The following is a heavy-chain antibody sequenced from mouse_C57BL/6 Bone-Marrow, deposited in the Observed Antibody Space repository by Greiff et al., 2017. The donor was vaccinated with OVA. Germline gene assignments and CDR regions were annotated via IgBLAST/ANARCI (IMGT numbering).Heavy chain of an antibody. J-gene: IGHJ3*01. V-gene: IGHV14-2*01. D-gene: IGHD2-4*01. CDR3: ARDYDYDVGGAWFAY. CDR2: IDPEDGET. Sequence: VHVKQSGAELVKPGASVKLSCTASGFNIKDYYMHWVKQRTEQGLEWIGRIDPEDGETKYAPKFQGKATITADTSSNTAYLQLSSLTSEDTAVYYCARDYDYDVGGAWFAYWGQGTLVTVSA. CDR1: GFNIKDYY.